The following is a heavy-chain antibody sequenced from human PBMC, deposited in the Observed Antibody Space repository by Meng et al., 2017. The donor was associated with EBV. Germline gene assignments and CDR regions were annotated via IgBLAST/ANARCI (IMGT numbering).Heavy chain of an antibody. D-gene: IGHD3-10*01. J-gene: IGHJ4*02. CDR1: GGSISSSSYY. V-gene: IGHV4-39*07. CDR2: IYYSGST. CDR3: ARSSPVRFGELSY. Sequence: QLQLQESGPGLVKPSEXLSPTCTVSGGSISSSSYYWGWIRQPPGKGLEWIGSIYYSGSTYYNPSLKSRVTISVDTSKNQFSLKLSSVTAADTAVYYCARSSPVRFGELSYWGQGTLVTVSS.